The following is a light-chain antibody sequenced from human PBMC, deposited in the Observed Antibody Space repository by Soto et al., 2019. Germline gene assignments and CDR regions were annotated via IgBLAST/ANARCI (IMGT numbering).Light chain of an antibody. V-gene: IGLV2-8*01. Sequence: QSVLTQPPSASGSPGQSVTISCTGTSSDVGAYNYVSWYQQHPGKAPKVMIFEVSKRPSGVPDRFSGSKSGITASLTVSGLQAEDEADYYCSSFAGSNEVVFGGGTKLTVL. CDR2: EVS. J-gene: IGLJ3*02. CDR1: SSDVGAYNY. CDR3: SSFAGSNEVV.